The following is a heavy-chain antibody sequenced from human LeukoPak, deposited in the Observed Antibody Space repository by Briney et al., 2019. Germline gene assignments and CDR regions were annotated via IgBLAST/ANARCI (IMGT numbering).Heavy chain of an antibody. Sequence: GSLRLSCAASGFTFSGSAMHWVRQASGKGLEGVGRIRSKANSYATAYAASVKGRFTISRDDSKNTAYLQMNSLKTEDTAVYYCTRPANCSSTSCYHYYYYYMDVWGKGTTVTVSS. CDR1: GFTFSGSA. D-gene: IGHD2-2*01. V-gene: IGHV3-73*01. J-gene: IGHJ6*03. CDR3: TRPANCSSTSCYHYYYYYMDV. CDR2: IRSKANSYAT.